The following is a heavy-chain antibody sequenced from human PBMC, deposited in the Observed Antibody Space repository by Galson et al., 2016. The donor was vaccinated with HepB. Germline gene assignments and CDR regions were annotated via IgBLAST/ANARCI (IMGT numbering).Heavy chain of an antibody. CDR3: AREMGGDGTTVNY. CDR2: INAGKGTT. J-gene: IGHJ4*02. CDR1: GYTFTSHA. V-gene: IGHV1-3*01. D-gene: IGHD1-14*01. Sequence: SVKVSCKASGYTFTSHAMHWVRQAPGQRLEWMGWINAGKGTTKYLQPLQGRVTITSDTSASTVYMELSSLRSEDTAIYYCAREMGGDGTTVNYWGQGTLVTVS.